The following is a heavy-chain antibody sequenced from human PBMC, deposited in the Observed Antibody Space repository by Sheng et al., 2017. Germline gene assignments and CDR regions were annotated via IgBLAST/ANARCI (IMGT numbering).Heavy chain of an antibody. CDR1: GFTFSGYE. V-gene: IGHV3-48*03. CDR3: ARARSGSPXQWFDY. CDR2: ISSSGTTI. D-gene: IGHD3-3*01. J-gene: IGHJ4*02. Sequence: EVQLVESGGGLVQPGGSLRLSCAASGFTFSGYEMNWVRQAPGKGLEWVSYISSSGTTIYYADSMKGRFTISRDNAKNSLYLQMNSLRVEDTAVYYCARARSGSPXQWFDYWGQGTLVTVSS.